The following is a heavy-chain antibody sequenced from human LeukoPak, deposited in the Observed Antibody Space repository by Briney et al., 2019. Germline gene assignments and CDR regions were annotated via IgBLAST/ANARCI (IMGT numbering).Heavy chain of an antibody. CDR1: GLSLNSYA. CDR3: AKDPRDHSYGWNWRYFDY. Sequence: GGSLRLSCTASGLSLNSYAISWVRQVPGKGLEWVSASSSSDDGKWYADSVRGRFTISRDNSKNTLYLQMNSLRADDTAVYYCAKDPRDHSYGWNWRYFDYWGQGTLVTVSS. D-gene: IGHD5-18*01. CDR2: SSSSDDGK. V-gene: IGHV3-23*01. J-gene: IGHJ4*02.